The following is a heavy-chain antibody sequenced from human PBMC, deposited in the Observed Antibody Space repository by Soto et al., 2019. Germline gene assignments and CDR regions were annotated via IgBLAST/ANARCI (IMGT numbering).Heavy chain of an antibody. CDR2: IYSGGST. CDR3: ARASVTMIRGVISQFYFDC. Sequence: GGSLRLSCAASGFTVRSNYMSWVRQAPGKGLEWVSVIYSGGSTYYADSVKGRFTISRDNSKNTLYLQMNSLRAEDTAVYYCARASVTMIRGVISQFYFDCWGQGTLVTVSS. J-gene: IGHJ4*02. D-gene: IGHD3-10*01. CDR1: GFTVRSNY. V-gene: IGHV3-53*01.